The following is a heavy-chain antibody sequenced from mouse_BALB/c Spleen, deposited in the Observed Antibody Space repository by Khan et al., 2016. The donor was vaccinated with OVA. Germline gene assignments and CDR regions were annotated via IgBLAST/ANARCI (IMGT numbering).Heavy chain of an antibody. D-gene: IGHD2-5*01. V-gene: IGHV1-7*01. CDR2: INPTSGYT. CDR1: GYTFSSYW. J-gene: IGHJ2*01. Sequence: VQLQQSGAEQAKPGASVKMSYKTSGYTFSSYWMHWVKQRPGQGLEWIGYINPTSGYTEYNEKFKDKSTLSADKSSSTAYMQLTSLTSEDSAVYYCARDSIDYWGQGTTLTVSS. CDR3: ARDSIDY.